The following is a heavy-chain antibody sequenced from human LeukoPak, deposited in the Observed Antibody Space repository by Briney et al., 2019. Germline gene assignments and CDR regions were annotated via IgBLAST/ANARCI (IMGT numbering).Heavy chain of an antibody. CDR3: ARVRRYYDLSSRPYAFDI. CDR2: INHSGST. CDR1: GGSFSGYY. Sequence: SETPSLTCAVYGGSFSGYYWSWIRQPPGKGLEWIGGINHSGSTNYNPSLKSRVTISVDTSKNQFSLKLSSVTAADTAVYYCARVRRYYDLSSRPYAFDIWGQGTMVTVSS. V-gene: IGHV4-34*01. J-gene: IGHJ3*02. D-gene: IGHD3-22*01.